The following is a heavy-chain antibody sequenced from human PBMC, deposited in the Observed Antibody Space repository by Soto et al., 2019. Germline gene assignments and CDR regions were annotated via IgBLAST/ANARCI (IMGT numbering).Heavy chain of an antibody. CDR2: IWYDGSNK. J-gene: IGHJ4*02. CDR1: GFTCSTYA. D-gene: IGHD5-12*01. V-gene: IGHV3-33*01. Sequence: QVQLVESGGGGVQPGRSLRLSCAASGFTCSTYAIHWVLQAPGKGLEWVAVIWYDGSNKDYADSVKGRFPISRDHSKHTLYLQMDNLRDDDTAVYYCAIDERLYLDYWRQSTLVTVPS. CDR3: AIDERLYLDY.